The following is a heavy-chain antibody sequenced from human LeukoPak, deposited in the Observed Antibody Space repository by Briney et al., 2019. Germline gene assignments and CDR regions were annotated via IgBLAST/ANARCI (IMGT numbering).Heavy chain of an antibody. V-gene: IGHV1-18*01. CDR1: GYTFTSYG. D-gene: IGHD3-3*01. Sequence: SVKVSCKASGYTFTSYGISWVRQAPGQGLEWMGWISAYNGNTNYAQKLRGRVTMTTDTSTSTAYMELRSLRSDDTAVYYCARVTSSRFLEWLVPMDVWGKGPTVTVSS. CDR3: ARVTSSRFLEWLVPMDV. CDR2: ISAYNGNT. J-gene: IGHJ6*04.